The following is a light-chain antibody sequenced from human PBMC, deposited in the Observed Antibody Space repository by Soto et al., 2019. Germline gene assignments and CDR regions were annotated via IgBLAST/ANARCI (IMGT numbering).Light chain of an antibody. J-gene: IGLJ1*01. CDR2: EVS. Sequence: QSALTQPPSASGSPGQSVTISCTGTSSDVGGYNYVSWYQQHPGKAPKLMIYEVSKRPSGVPDRFSGCKSGNTASLTVSGLQAEDEADYYCSSYAGSTYVFGTGPKVTVL. CDR1: SSDVGGYNY. V-gene: IGLV2-8*01. CDR3: SSYAGSTYV.